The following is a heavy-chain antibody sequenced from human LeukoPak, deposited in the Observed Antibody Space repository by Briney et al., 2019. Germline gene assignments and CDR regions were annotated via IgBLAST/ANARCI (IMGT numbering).Heavy chain of an antibody. CDR1: GGSISSYY. J-gene: IGHJ4*02. CDR3: ARDRGSGSYYNSPFDY. V-gene: IGHV4-4*07. CDR2: IYTSGST. D-gene: IGHD3-10*01. Sequence: SETLSLTCTVSGGSISSYYWSWIRQPAGKGLEWIGRIYTSGSTNYNPSLKSRATMSVDTSKNQFSLKLSSVTAADTAVYYCARDRGSGSYYNSPFDYWGQGTLVTVSS.